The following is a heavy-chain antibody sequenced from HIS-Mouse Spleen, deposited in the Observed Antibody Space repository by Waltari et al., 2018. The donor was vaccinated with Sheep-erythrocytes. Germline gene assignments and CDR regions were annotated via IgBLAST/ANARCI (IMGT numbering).Heavy chain of an antibody. CDR2: ISSSSSYI. V-gene: IGHV3-21*01. Sequence: EVQLVESGGGLVKPGGSLRLSCAASGFPFSSYRLNWVRQAPGKGLEWVSSISSSSSYIYYADSVKGRFTISRDNAKNSLYLQMNSLRAEDTAVYYCASLLSGSYYNVDYWGQGTLVTVSS. CDR3: ASLLSGSYYNVDY. J-gene: IGHJ4*02. CDR1: GFPFSSYR. D-gene: IGHD1-26*01.